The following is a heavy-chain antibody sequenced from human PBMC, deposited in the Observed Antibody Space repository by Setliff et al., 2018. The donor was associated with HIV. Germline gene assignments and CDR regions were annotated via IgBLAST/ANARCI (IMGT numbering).Heavy chain of an antibody. Sequence: GGSLRLSCAASGFSFSTYGMHWVRQAPGKGLEWVAVIWYDGSNKNYVDSVKGRFTISRDNSKNTLYLQMNSLRAEDTAVYYCAKDRGQTAVADYWGQGTRVTSPQ. D-gene: IGHD3-10*01. CDR1: GFSFSTYG. CDR3: AKDRGQTAVADY. CDR2: IWYDGSNK. V-gene: IGHV3-30*02. J-gene: IGHJ4*02.